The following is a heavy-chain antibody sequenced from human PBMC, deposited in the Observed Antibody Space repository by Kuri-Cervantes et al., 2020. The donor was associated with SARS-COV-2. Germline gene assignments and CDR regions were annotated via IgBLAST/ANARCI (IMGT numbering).Heavy chain of an antibody. CDR2: INPNSGGT. CDR3: ARVVPVGSSQITMIVGRWFDP. J-gene: IGHJ5*02. V-gene: IGHV1-2*02. D-gene: IGHD3-22*01. Sequence: ASVKVSCKASGYTFTGYYMHWVRQAPGQGLEWMGWINPNSGGTNYAQKFQGRVTMTRDTSISTAYMELSRLRSDDTAVYYCARVVPVGSSQITMIVGRWFDPWGQGTLVTVSS. CDR1: GYTFTGYY.